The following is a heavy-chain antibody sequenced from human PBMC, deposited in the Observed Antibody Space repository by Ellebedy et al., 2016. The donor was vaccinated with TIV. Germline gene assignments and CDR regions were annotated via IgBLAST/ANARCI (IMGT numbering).Heavy chain of an antibody. J-gene: IGHJ6*02. CDR1: GYTFTSYD. V-gene: IGHV1-18*01. Sequence: ASVKVSCKASGYTFTSYDINWVRQATGQGLEWMGWISAYNGNTNYAQKFQGRVTMTTDTSTSTDYMELRSLRSDDTAVYYCARDGGYCSGGSCPDVDQYGMDVWGQGTTVTVSS. D-gene: IGHD2-15*01. CDR2: ISAYNGNT. CDR3: ARDGGYCSGGSCPDVDQYGMDV.